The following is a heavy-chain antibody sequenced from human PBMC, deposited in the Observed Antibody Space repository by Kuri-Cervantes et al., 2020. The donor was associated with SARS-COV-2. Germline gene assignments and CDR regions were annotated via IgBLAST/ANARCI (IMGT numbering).Heavy chain of an antibody. CDR2: IYYSGST. J-gene: IGHJ6*03. CDR1: GGSISSYY. V-gene: IGHV4-59*08. D-gene: IGHD4-17*01. Sequence: SETLSLTCTVSGGSISSYYWSWIRQPPGKGLEWIGYIYYSGSTNYNPSLKSRVTMSVDTPKNQFSLKLSSVTAADTAVYYCARPADYGDYVRAVYMDVWGKGTTVTVSS. CDR3: ARPADYGDYVRAVYMDV.